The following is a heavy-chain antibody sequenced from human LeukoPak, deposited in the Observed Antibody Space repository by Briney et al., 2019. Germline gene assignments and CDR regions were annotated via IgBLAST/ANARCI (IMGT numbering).Heavy chain of an antibody. D-gene: IGHD6-13*01. V-gene: IGHV4-34*01. CDR2: INHSGST. CDR3: ASCSSWYGGFIFDY. J-gene: IGHJ4*02. CDR1: GGSFSGYY. Sequence: ASETLSLTCAVYGGSFSGYYWSWIRQPPGKGLEWIGEINHSGSTNYNPSLKSRVTISVDKSKNQFSLKLSSVTAADTAVYYCASCSSWYGGFIFDYWGQGTLVTVSS.